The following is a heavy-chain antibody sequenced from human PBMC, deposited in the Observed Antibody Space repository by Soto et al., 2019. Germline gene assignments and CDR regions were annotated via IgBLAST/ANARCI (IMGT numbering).Heavy chain of an antibody. D-gene: IGHD3-22*01. CDR3: ARGDLDDSSGTFSDAFDI. Sequence: GGSLRLSCAASGFTFSTYWMSWVRQAPGKGLEWVANIKPDGGEKWYVDSVRGRFTISRDNAKNSLYLQMNSLRAEDTAVYYCARGDLDDSSGTFSDAFDIWGQGTMVT. J-gene: IGHJ3*02. V-gene: IGHV3-7*04. CDR2: IKPDGGEK. CDR1: GFTFSTYW.